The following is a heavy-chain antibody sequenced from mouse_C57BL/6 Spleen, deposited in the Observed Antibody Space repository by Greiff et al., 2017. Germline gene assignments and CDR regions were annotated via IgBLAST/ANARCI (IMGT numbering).Heavy chain of an antibody. Sequence: QVQLQQPGAELVRPGSSVKLSCKASGYTFTSYWMHWVKQRPIQGLEWIGNIDPSDSETHYNQKFKDKATLTVDKSSSTAYMQLSSLTSEDSAVYYCASENYGSSPWFAYWGQGPLVTVSA. D-gene: IGHD1-1*01. CDR1: GYTFTSYW. V-gene: IGHV1-52*01. CDR3: ASENYGSSPWFAY. J-gene: IGHJ3*01. CDR2: IDPSDSET.